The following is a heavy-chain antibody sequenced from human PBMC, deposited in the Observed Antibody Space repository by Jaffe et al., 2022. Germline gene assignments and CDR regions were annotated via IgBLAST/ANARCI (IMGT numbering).Heavy chain of an antibody. CDR1: GFTFSSYG. J-gene: IGHJ6*03. CDR3: AKSAVWGVVPFYYYMDV. V-gene: IGHV3-30*02. Sequence: QVQLVESGGGVVQPGGSLRLSCAASGFTFSSYGMHWVRQAPGKGLEWVAFIRYDGSNKYYADSVKGRFTISRDNSKNTLYLQMNSLRAEDTAVYYCAKSAVWGVVPFYYYMDVWGKGTTVTVSS. CDR2: IRYDGSNK. D-gene: IGHD3-16*01.